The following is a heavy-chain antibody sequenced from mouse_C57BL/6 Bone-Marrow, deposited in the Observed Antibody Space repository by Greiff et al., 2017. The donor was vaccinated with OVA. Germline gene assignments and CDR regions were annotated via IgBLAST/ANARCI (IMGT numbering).Heavy chain of an antibody. CDR1: GYTFTDYN. CDR2: INPNNGGT. V-gene: IGHV1-22*01. CDR3: ASRDDYDVGAWFAY. J-gene: IGHJ3*01. Sequence: EVQLQQSGPELVKPGASVKMSCKASGYTFTDYNMHWVKQSHGKSLEWIGYINPNNGGTSYNQKFKGKATLTVNKSSSTAYMELRSLTSEDSAVYYCASRDDYDVGAWFAYWGQGTLVTVSA. D-gene: IGHD2-4*01.